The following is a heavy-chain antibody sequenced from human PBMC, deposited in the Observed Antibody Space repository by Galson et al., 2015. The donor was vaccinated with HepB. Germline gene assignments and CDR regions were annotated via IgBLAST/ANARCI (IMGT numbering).Heavy chain of an antibody. CDR1: GYTFTSYG. CDR2: ISAYNGNT. J-gene: IGHJ3*02. D-gene: IGHD5-18*01. CDR3: ARVKIHTAMDGGAFDI. Sequence: SVKVSCKASGYTFTSYGISWVRQAPGQGLEWMGWISAYNGNTNYAQKLQGRVTMTTDTSTSTAYMELRSLRSDDTAVYYCARVKIHTAMDGGAFDIWGQGTMVTVSS. V-gene: IGHV1-18*01.